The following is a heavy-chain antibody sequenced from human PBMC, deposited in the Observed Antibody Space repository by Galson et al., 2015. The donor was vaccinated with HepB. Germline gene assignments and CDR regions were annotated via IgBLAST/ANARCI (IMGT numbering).Heavy chain of an antibody. J-gene: IGHJ4*02. V-gene: IGHV1-69*04. CDR2: IIPMLGIA. D-gene: IGHD4-23*01. CDR1: GGTFSSYT. CDR3: ARDFGGNSVY. Sequence: SVKVSCKASGGTFSSYTISWVRQAPGQGLEWMGRIIPMLGIANYAQKFQGRVTITADKSTSTAYMEVSSLRSEDTAVYYCARDFGGNSVYWGQGTLVTVSS.